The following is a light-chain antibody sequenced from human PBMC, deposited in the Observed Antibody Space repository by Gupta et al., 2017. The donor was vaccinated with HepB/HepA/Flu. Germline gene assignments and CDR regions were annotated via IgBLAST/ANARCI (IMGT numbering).Light chain of an antibody. V-gene: IGLV1-40*01. Sequence: QSVLTQPPSVSGAPGQRVTISCTGSSSNIGAGYDVHWYQQLPGRAPKLLIYGNNNRPLGVSDRFSGSKSGTSASLAITGLQADDEGDYYCQSHDTTLTGFSLFGGGTRLTVL. J-gene: IGLJ2*01. CDR1: SSNIGAGYD. CDR3: QSHDTTLTGFSL. CDR2: GNN.